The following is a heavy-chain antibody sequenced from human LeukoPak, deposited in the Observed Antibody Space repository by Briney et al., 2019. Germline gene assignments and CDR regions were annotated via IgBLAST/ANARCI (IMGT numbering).Heavy chain of an antibody. CDR3: AGGRLVVVPAAFDY. Sequence: SETLSLTCTVSGGSVSSGSYYWNWIRQPPGKGLEWIGYIYYSGSTNYNPSLKSRVTISVDTSKNQFSLKLSSVTAADTAVYYCAGGRLVVVPAAFDYWGQGTLVTVSS. CDR2: IYYSGST. J-gene: IGHJ4*02. V-gene: IGHV4-61*01. D-gene: IGHD2-2*01. CDR1: GGSVSSGSYY.